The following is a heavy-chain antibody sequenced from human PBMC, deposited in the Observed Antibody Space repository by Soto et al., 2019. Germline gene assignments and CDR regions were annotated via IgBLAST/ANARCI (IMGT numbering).Heavy chain of an antibody. Sequence: SQTLSLTCAISGDSVSSNSAAWNWIRQSPSRGLVWLGRTYYRSKWYNDYAVSVKSRITINPDTSKNQFSLQLNSVTPEDTAVYYCAREGWEQQLVPYCYGMDVWGQGTTVTVSS. V-gene: IGHV6-1*01. D-gene: IGHD6-13*01. CDR2: TYYRSKWYN. CDR1: GDSVSSNSAA. J-gene: IGHJ6*02. CDR3: AREGWEQQLVPYCYGMDV.